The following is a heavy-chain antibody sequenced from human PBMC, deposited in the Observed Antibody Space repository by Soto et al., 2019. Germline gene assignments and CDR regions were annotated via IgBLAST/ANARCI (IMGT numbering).Heavy chain of an antibody. CDR1: GFTFGAYS. CDR2: ISSGSKTI. CDR3: VREDILGVRSFDY. D-gene: IGHD3-9*01. J-gene: IGHJ4*02. Sequence: SGGSLRLSCAASGFTFGAYSVNWVRQAPGKGLEWISYISSGSKTIYYADSVKGRFIVSRDNAKNSQYLQMNRLRDEDTAVYYCVREDILGVRSFDYWGQGALVTVSS. V-gene: IGHV3-48*02.